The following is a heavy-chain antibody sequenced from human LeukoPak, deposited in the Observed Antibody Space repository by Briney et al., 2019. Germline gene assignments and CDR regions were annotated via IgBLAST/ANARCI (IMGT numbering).Heavy chain of an antibody. CDR1: GGSISSYY. CDR3: ARVGSSSSGISWFDP. J-gene: IGHJ5*02. V-gene: IGHV4-59*01. D-gene: IGHD6-6*01. CDR2: IYYSGST. Sequence: SETLFLTCTVSGGSISSYYWSWIRQPPGKGLEWIGYIYYSGSTNYNPSLKSRVTISVDTSKNQFSLKLSSVTAADTAVYYCARVGSSSSGISWFDPWGQGTLVTVSS.